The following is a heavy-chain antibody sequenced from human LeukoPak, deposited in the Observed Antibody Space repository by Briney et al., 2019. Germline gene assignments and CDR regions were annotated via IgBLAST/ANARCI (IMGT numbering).Heavy chain of an antibody. J-gene: IGHJ4*02. V-gene: IGHV4-39*01. CDR2: IYYSGTT. D-gene: IGHD6-19*01. CDR3: ARRRYPGYSSGLFDY. CDR1: GGSISSSTYF. Sequence: PSETLSLICTVSGGSISSSTYFWGWIRQPPGKGLECIGSIYYSGTTYYNPSLKSRVTISVDTSNNQFSLKLSSVTAADTAVYYCARRRYPGYSSGLFDYWGQGTLVNVSS.